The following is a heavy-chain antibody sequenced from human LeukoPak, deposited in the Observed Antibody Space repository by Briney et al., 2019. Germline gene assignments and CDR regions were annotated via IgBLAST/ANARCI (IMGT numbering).Heavy chain of an antibody. J-gene: IGHJ4*02. Sequence: GGSLRLSCAASGFTFSSYAMSWVRQAPGKRLEWVSGINGRGDSTVYADSVTGRFTISRDNSKNTLYLQMNSLRAEDTAVYYCAKQDYDILTGYCGYWGQGTLVTVSS. CDR2: INGRGDST. V-gene: IGHV3-23*01. CDR3: AKQDYDILTGYCGY. D-gene: IGHD3-9*01. CDR1: GFTFSSYA.